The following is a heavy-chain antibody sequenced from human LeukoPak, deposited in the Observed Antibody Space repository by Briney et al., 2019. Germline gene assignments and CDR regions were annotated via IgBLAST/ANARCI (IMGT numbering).Heavy chain of an antibody. CDR3: ARDWYFDL. Sequence: GASVKVSCKASGYTFTTYGIAWVRQAPGQGLEWMGWISAHNGNTNYAQSLQGRVTMTTDTSTNTAYMELRSLRSDDTAVYYCARDWYFDLWGRGTLVTVSS. CDR1: GYTFTTYG. J-gene: IGHJ2*01. V-gene: IGHV1-18*01. CDR2: ISAHNGNT.